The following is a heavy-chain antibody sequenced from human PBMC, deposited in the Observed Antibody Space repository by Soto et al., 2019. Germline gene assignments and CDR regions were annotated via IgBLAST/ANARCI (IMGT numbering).Heavy chain of an antibody. D-gene: IGHD6-19*01. J-gene: IGHJ3*02. CDR1: GGSFSGYY. CDR2: INHSGST. V-gene: IGHV4-34*01. CDR3: ARAMEVGWYLDAFDI. Sequence: SETLSLTCAVYGGSFSGYYWSWIRQPPGKGLEWIGEINHSGSTNYNPSLKSRVTISVDTSKNQFSLKLSSVTAADTAVYYCARAMEVGWYLDAFDIWGQGTMVTVSS.